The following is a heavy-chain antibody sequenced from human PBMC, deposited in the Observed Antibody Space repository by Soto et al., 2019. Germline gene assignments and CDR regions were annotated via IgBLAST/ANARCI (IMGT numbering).Heavy chain of an antibody. Sequence: SETLSLTCTVSGVSITPYYWTWIRHPPGKGLEWIGYVYHTGNTYYNPSLKSRVTISLDTSKNQVSLRLKSVTAADAAVYYCAREQYNWKLWGQGTLVTVSS. CDR2: VYHTGNT. CDR3: AREQYNWKL. J-gene: IGHJ4*02. D-gene: IGHD1-20*01. V-gene: IGHV4-59*01. CDR1: GVSITPYY.